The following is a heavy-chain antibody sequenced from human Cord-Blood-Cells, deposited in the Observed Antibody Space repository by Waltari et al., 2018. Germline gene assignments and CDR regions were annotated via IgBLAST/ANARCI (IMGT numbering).Heavy chain of an antibody. CDR1: GGSFSGYY. CDR2: INHSGST. V-gene: IGHV4-34*01. Sequence: QVQLQQWGAGLLKPSETLSLTCAVYGGSFSGYYWSWIRQPPGKGLEWIGEINHSGSTNYNPSLKSRGTISVDTSKNQFSLKLSSVTAADTAVYYCARLSGSYPYDAFDIWGQGTMVTVSS. J-gene: IGHJ3*02. CDR3: ARLSGSYPYDAFDI. D-gene: IGHD3-10*01.